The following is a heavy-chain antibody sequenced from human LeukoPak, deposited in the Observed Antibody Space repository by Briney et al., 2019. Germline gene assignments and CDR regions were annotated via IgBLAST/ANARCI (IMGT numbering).Heavy chain of an antibody. CDR1: GYTFTGYY. Sequence: ASVKVSCKASGYTFTGYYMHWVRQAPGQGLEWMGWINPNSGGTNYAQKFQGRVTMTRDTSISTAYMELSRLRSDDTAVYYCARGPSITMVRGRDYWGQGTLVTVSS. J-gene: IGHJ4*02. CDR2: INPNSGGT. D-gene: IGHD3-10*01. V-gene: IGHV1-2*02. CDR3: ARGPSITMVRGRDY.